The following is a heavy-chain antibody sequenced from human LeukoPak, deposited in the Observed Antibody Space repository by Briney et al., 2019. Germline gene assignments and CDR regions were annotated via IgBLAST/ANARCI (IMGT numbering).Heavy chain of an antibody. J-gene: IGHJ4*02. CDR3: ARSEGSWGNYYFDY. Sequence: PGAPLLLSCTASGSTIEDFGMTWVRPPPGKVLEWASSANWNGESTGDADSVKGRFTISRDNARKSLYLQMNSLRAEDTALYYCARSEGSWGNYYFDYWGQGTLVTVSS. V-gene: IGHV3-20*04. D-gene: IGHD3-16*01. CDR1: GSTIEDFG. CDR2: ANWNGEST.